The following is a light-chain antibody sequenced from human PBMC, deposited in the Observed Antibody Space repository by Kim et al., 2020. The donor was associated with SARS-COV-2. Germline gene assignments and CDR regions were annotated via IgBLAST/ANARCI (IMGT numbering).Light chain of an antibody. CDR1: HSVSTN. CDR3: QQYNNWPQT. V-gene: IGKV3-15*01. CDR2: SAS. Sequence: VSPGERATLSCSASHSVSTNLAWYQQKPGQAPRLLIYSASTRATGIPAGFSGSGSETEFTLTINNLQSEDFAVYYCQQYNNWPQTFGQGTKVDI. J-gene: IGKJ1*01.